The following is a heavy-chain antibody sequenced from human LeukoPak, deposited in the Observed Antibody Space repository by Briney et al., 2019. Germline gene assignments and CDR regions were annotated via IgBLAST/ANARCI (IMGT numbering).Heavy chain of an antibody. V-gene: IGHV3-74*01. CDR1: GFTFSYNW. D-gene: IGHD2-2*01. J-gene: IGHJ4*02. Sequence: GGSLRLSCAASGFTFSYNWMAWVRKAPGKGLVWVSRINSDGSSTSYADSVKGRFTISRDNAKNTLYLQMNSLRVEDTAVYYCARDWRYCSSTSCPQPFDSWGQGTLVTVSS. CDR2: INSDGSST. CDR3: ARDWRYCSSTSCPQPFDS.